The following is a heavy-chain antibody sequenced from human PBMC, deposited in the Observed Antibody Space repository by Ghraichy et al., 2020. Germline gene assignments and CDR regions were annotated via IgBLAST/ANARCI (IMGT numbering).Heavy chain of an antibody. Sequence: SETLSLACAVYGGSFSGYYWSWIRQPPGKGLEWIGEINHSGSTNYNPSLKSRVTISVDTSKNQFSLKLSSVTAADTAVYYCARGVRRWVRYYDSSGYLYEPPHFDYWGQGTLVTVSS. D-gene: IGHD3-22*01. V-gene: IGHV4-34*01. CDR1: GGSFSGYY. CDR3: ARGVRRWVRYYDSSGYLYEPPHFDY. J-gene: IGHJ4*02. CDR2: INHSGST.